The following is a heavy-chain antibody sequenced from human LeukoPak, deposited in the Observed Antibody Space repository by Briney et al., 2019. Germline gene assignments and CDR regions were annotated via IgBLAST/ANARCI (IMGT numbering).Heavy chain of an antibody. D-gene: IGHD6-19*01. CDR3: ARENKYSSGWYFGGGFGYFDY. CDR2: IYYSGST. J-gene: IGHJ4*02. CDR1: GGSISSYY. Sequence: SETLSLTCTVSGGSISSYYWSWIRQPPGEGLEWIGYIYYSGSTNYNPSLKSRVTISVDTSKNQFSLKLSSVTAADTAVYYCARENKYSSGWYFGGGFGYFDYWGQGTLVTVSS. V-gene: IGHV4-59*01.